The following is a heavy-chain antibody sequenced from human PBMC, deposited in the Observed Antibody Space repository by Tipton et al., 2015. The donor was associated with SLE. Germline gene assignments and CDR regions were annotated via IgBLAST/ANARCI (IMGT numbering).Heavy chain of an antibody. D-gene: IGHD6-19*01. CDR1: GVSLRTYF. V-gene: IGHV4-4*07. Sequence: TLSLTCTVSGVSLRTYFLAWIRQPAGKGLAWVGRMYLSGNTNYNPSLKSRLTMSVDTSRNQFSLNLGSVTAADTAIYYCARQMQRCSACPTFFDFWGQGTLVTVSS. CDR3: ARQMQRCSACPTFFDF. J-gene: IGHJ4*02. CDR2: MYLSGNT.